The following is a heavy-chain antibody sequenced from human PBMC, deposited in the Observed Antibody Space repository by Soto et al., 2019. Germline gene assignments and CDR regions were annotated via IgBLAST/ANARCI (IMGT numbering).Heavy chain of an antibody. D-gene: IGHD3-10*01. J-gene: IGHJ6*03. Sequence: SETLSLTCAVYGGSFSGYYWSWIRQPPGKGLEWIGEINHSGSTNYNPSLKSRVTISVDTSKNQFSLKLSSVTAADTAVYYCARGYGSDYYYYYMDVWGKGTKVTVSS. CDR1: GGSFSGYY. CDR3: ARGYGSDYYYYYMDV. CDR2: INHSGST. V-gene: IGHV4-34*01.